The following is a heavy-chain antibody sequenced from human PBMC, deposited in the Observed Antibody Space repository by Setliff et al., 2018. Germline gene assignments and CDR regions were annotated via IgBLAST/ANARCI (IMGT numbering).Heavy chain of an antibody. CDR1: GGPIISSF. CDR3: VREGYSEYFQD. D-gene: IGHD1-1*01. CDR2: ISQTGTT. Sequence: SETLSLTCTVSGGPIISSFWSWIRQPPGKGLEWIGYISQTGTTNYNPTLRSRVSISLDTSKSLFSLKLSSVTAADTATYYCVREGYSEYFQDWGRGTLVTVSS. V-gene: IGHV4-59*01. J-gene: IGHJ1*01.